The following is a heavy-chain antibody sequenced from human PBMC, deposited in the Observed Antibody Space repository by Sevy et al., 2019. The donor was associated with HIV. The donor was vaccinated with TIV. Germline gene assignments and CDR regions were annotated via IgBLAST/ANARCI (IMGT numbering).Heavy chain of an antibody. CDR3: ARAPSWSQGPGQYFHH. Sequence: ASVKVSCKASGYTFTYYHITWVRQAPGQGLEWMGWITPNNGHTNIAQTLQGRVTMTTDTSTSTAYLELRSLTSDDTAVYYCARAPSWSQGPGQYFHHWGQGTLVTVSS. CDR1: GYTFTYYH. J-gene: IGHJ1*01. V-gene: IGHV1-18*01. CDR2: ITPNNGHT. D-gene: IGHD1-26*01.